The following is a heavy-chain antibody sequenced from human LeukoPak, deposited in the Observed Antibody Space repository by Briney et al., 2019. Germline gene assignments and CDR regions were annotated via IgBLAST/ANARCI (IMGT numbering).Heavy chain of an antibody. J-gene: IGHJ4*02. CDR3: TRCSTGTRLYYFDY. CDR2: SRNKANSYTT. D-gene: IGHD1/OR15-1a*01. CDR1: GFTFSDRY. Sequence: GGSLRLSCTASGFTFSDRYVDWVRQAPGKGLEWAGRSRNKANSYTTEYAASVKGRFTISRDESKNLLYLQMNSLTTEDTAVYYCTRCSTGTRLYYFDYWGQGTLVTVSS. V-gene: IGHV3-72*01.